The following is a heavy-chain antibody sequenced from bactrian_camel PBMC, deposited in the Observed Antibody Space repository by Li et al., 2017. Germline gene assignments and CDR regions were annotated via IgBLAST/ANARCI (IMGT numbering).Heavy chain of an antibody. D-gene: IGHD2*01. CDR3: ATDSPAACEYCSGGYCSLLLGY. CDR2: IDSDGWT. V-gene: IGHV3S53*01. Sequence: VQLVESGGGSVQGGGSLRLSCVAPASIYNSNCMGWYRQAPGKEREGVAAIDSDGWTAYGDSVKGRFTISQDAATKVLYLHMNDLRPEDTAIYYCATDSPAACEYCSGGYCSLLLGYRGQGTQVTVS. CDR1: ASIYNSNC. J-gene: IGHJ6*01.